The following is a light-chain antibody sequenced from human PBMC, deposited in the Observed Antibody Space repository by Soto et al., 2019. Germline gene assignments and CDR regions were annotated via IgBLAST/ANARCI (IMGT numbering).Light chain of an antibody. CDR2: AAS. V-gene: IGKV1-27*01. CDR1: QGISNY. CDR3: QKYNSAPWT. J-gene: IGKJ1*01. Sequence: DIPMTQSPSSLSAAVGDRVSITCRASQGISNYLAWYQQKPGKVPKLLIYAASTLQSGVPSRFSGSGSGTDFTLTISSLQPEDVATYYCQKYNSAPWTFGQGTKVDFK.